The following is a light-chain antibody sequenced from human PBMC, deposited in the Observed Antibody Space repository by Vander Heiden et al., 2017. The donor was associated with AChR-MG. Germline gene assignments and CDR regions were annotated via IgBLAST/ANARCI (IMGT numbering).Light chain of an antibody. Sequence: DTVLTQSPGTLSLSPGERATLSCRASQSVSGLLSWYQQNPGQAPRLLIFDVSTRAAGIPARFSGSGSGTDFTLTISRLETEDAATYYCHQRAWWPRTFGHGTRV. CDR3: HQRAWWPRT. J-gene: IGKJ1*01. CDR2: DVS. V-gene: IGKV3-11*01. CDR1: QSVSGL.